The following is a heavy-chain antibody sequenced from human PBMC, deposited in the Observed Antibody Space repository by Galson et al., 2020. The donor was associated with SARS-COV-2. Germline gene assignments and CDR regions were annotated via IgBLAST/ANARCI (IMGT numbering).Heavy chain of an antibody. J-gene: IGHJ4*02. CDR2: INPNSGGT. V-gene: IGHV1-2*02. CDR1: GYTFTGYY. D-gene: IGHD3-3*01. Sequence: ASVKVSCKASGYTFTGYYMHWVRQAPGQGLEWMGWINPNSGGTNYAQKFQGRVTMTRDTSISTAYMELSRLRSDDTAVYYCARARGYDFWSDNYFDYWGQGTLVTVSS. CDR3: ARARGYDFWSDNYFDY.